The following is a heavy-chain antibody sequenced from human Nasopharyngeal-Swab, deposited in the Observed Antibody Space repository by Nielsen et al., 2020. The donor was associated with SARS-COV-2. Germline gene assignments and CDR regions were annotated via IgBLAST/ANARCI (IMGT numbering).Heavy chain of an antibody. D-gene: IGHD5-18*01. CDR3: AREEDTAMVPYYFDY. J-gene: IGHJ4*02. CDR2: IIPILGIA. Sequence: LVKVSCKASGGTFSSYAISWVRQAPGQGLEWMGRIIPILGIANYAQKFQGRVTITADKSTSTAYMELSSLRSEDTAVYYCAREEDTAMVPYYFDYWGQGTLVTVSS. CDR1: GGTFSSYA. V-gene: IGHV1-69*04.